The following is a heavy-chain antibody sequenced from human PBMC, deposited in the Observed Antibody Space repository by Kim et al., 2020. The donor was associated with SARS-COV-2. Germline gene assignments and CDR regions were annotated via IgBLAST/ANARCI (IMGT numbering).Heavy chain of an antibody. CDR2: IYYSGST. CDR3: ARDPTNYGSGSYEYYFDY. V-gene: IGHV4-39*07. CDR1: GGSISSSSYY. Sequence: SETLSLTCTVSGGSISSSSYYWGWIRQPPGKGLEWIGSIYYSGSTYYNPSLKSRVTISVDTSKNQFSLKLSSVTAADTAVYYCARDPTNYGSGSYEYYFDYWGQGTLVTVSS. D-gene: IGHD3-10*01. J-gene: IGHJ4*02.